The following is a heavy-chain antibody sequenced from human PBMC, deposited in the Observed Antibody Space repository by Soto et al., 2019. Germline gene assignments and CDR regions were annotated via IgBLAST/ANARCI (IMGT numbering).Heavy chain of an antibody. Sequence: GGSLRLSCAASGFTFSSYAMSWVRQAPGKGLEWVSAISGSGGSTYYADSVKGRFTISRDNSKNTLYLQMNSLRAEDTAVYYCAKDKALDVTMIVVVPSHWGQGTLVTVSS. J-gene: IGHJ4*02. CDR2: ISGSGGST. CDR3: AKDKALDVTMIVVVPSH. V-gene: IGHV3-23*01. CDR1: GFTFSSYA. D-gene: IGHD3-22*01.